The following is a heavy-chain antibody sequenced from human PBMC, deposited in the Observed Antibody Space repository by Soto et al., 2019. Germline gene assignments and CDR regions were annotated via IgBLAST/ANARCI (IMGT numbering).Heavy chain of an antibody. CDR3: ALIKDRITMVRGETDYYGMDV. V-gene: IGHV1-69*01. CDR1: GGTFSSYA. Sequence: QVQLVQSGAEVKKPRSSVNVSCKASGGTFSSYAISWVRQAPGPGLEWMGGIIPISGTANYAQKFQGRVTITADESTSKAHMERSSVRSEDTAVYYCALIKDRITMVRGETDYYGMDVWGQGTTVTVS. J-gene: IGHJ6*02. D-gene: IGHD3-10*01. CDR2: IIPISGTA.